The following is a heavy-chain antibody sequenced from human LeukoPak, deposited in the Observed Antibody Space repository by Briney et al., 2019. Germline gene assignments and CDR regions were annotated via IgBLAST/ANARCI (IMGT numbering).Heavy chain of an antibody. V-gene: IGHV4-59*08. CDR1: GGSISSYY. D-gene: IGHD1-26*01. CDR2: IYYSGST. CDR3: ARVGVGATRIFDY. Sequence: TSETLSLTCTVSGGSISSYYWSWIRQPPGKGLEWIGYIYYSGSTYYNPSLKSRVTISVDTSKNQFSLKLSSVTAADTAVYYCARVGVGATRIFDYWGQGTLVTVSS. J-gene: IGHJ4*02.